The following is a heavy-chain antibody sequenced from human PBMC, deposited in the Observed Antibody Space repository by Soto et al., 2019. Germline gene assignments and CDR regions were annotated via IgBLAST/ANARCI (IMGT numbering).Heavy chain of an antibody. D-gene: IGHD3-22*01. CDR2: ISAYNGNT. CDR3: ARIPINYYDSSGYSHKYYFDY. J-gene: IGHJ4*02. Sequence: ASVKVSCKASGYTFTSYGISWVRQAPGQGLERMGWISAYNGNTNYAQKLQGRVTMTTDTSTSTAYMELRSLRSDDTAVYYCARIPINYYDSSGYSHKYYFDYWGQGTLVTVSS. V-gene: IGHV1-18*01. CDR1: GYTFTSYG.